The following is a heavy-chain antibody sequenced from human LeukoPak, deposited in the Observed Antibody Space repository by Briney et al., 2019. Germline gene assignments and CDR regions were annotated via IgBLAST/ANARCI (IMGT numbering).Heavy chain of an antibody. J-gene: IGHJ5*02. CDR2: INHSGST. CDR1: GGSFSGYY. Sequence: SEALSLTCAVYGGSFSGYYWSWIRQPPGKGLEWIGEINHSGSTNYNPSLKSRVTISVDTSKNQFSLKLSSVTAADTAVYYCARDSELELIGWFDPWGQGTLVTVSS. D-gene: IGHD1-7*01. CDR3: ARDSELELIGWFDP. V-gene: IGHV4-34*01.